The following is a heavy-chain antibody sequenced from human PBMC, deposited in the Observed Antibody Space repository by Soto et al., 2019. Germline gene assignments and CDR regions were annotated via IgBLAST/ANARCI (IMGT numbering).Heavy chain of an antibody. V-gene: IGHV5-10-1*01. J-gene: IGHJ6*01. Sequence: PGESLKISFKGSGYSFTSYLISWVRQMPVKGLEWMGRIDPSDSYTNYSPSFQGHVTISADKSISTAYLQWSSLKASDTAMYYCARRGEYSGYDRYGGMDVCGQGTTVTLSS. CDR3: ARRGEYSGYDRYGGMDV. CDR1: GYSFTSYL. CDR2: IDPSDSYT. D-gene: IGHD5-12*01.